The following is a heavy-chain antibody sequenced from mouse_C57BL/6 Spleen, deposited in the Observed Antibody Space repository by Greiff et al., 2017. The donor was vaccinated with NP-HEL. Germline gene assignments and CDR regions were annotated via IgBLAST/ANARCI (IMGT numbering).Heavy chain of an antibody. J-gene: IGHJ3*01. CDR2: IYPRDGST. CDR1: GYTFTSYD. V-gene: IGHV1-85*01. Sequence: VQLQQSGPELVKPGASVKLSCKASGYTFTSYDINWVKQRPGQGLEWIGWIYPRDGSTKYNEKFKGKATLTVDTSSSTAYMELHSLTSEDSAVYFCARGTNWAPFAYWGQGTLVTVSA. D-gene: IGHD4-1*01. CDR3: ARGTNWAPFAY.